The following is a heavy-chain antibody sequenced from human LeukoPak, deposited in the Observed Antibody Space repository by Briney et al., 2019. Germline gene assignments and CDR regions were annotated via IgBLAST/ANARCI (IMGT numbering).Heavy chain of an antibody. Sequence: ASVKVSCKASGYTFTCYYMHWVRQAPGQGLEWMGLINPNSGGRNYAQKFQGRVTMTRDTSISTAYMELSRLRSDDTAVYYCARFYCDFWSDYYSDEYFQHWGQGTPVTVSS. CDR1: GYTFTCYY. D-gene: IGHD3-3*01. V-gene: IGHV1-2*02. CDR3: ARFYCDFWSDYYSDEYFQH. CDR2: INPNSGGR. J-gene: IGHJ1*01.